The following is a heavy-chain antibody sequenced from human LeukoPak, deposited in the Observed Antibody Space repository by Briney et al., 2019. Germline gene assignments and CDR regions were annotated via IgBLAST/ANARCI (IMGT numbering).Heavy chain of an antibody. CDR2: VYYSGST. CDR3: ARHIVVAPAGHLNWFDP. J-gene: IGHJ5*02. CDR1: GGSISSSSYY. V-gene: IGHV4-39*07. Sequence: PSETLSLTCTVSGGSISSSSYYWGWIRQPPGKGLEWIGRVYYSGSTYYNPSLKSRVTIPLDTSKNHFSLKLSSVTAADTAVYYCARHIVVAPAGHLNWFDPWGQGTLVTVSS. D-gene: IGHD2-2*01.